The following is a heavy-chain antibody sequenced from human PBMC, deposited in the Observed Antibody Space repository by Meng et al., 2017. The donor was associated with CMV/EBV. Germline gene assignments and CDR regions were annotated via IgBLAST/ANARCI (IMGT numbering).Heavy chain of an antibody. V-gene: IGHV1-69*05. CDR2: IIPIFGTA. Sequence: SVKVSCKASGGTFSSYAISWVRQAPGQGLEWMGGIIPIFGTANYAQKFQGRVTITTDESTSTAYMELSSLRSEDTAVYYCARDPEGIRLGELPRWFDPWGQGTLVTVSS. J-gene: IGHJ5*02. CDR3: ARDPEGIRLGELPRWFDP. CDR1: GGTFSSYA. D-gene: IGHD3-16*01.